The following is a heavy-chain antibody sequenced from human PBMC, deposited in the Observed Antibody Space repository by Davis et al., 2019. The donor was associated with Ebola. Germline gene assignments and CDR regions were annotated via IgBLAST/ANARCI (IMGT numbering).Heavy chain of an antibody. CDR2: INPSGGST. CDR3: ARDGPASDIVVVPAAIVYGMDV. CDR1: GYTFTSYY. J-gene: IGHJ6*04. Sequence: ASVKVSCKASGYTFTSYYMHWVRQAPGQGLEWMGIINPSGGSTSYAQKFQGRVTMTRDTSTSTVYMELSSLRSEDTAVYYCARDGPASDIVVVPAAIVYGMDVWGKGTTVTVSS. D-gene: IGHD2-2*01. V-gene: IGHV1-46*01.